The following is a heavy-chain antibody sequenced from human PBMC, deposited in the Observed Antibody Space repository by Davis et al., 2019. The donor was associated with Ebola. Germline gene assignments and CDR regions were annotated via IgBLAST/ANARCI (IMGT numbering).Heavy chain of an antibody. CDR2: ISYDGSNK. D-gene: IGHD2-15*01. V-gene: IGHV3-30*18. CDR3: AKGQDIVVVVAALLPPDYYGMDV. Sequence: GESLKISCAASGFTFSSYGMHWVRQAPGKGLEWVAVISYDGSNKYYADSVKGRFTISRDNSKNTLYLQMNSLRAEDTAVYYCAKGQDIVVVVAALLPPDYYGMDVWGKGTTVTVSS. CDR1: GFTFSSYG. J-gene: IGHJ6*04.